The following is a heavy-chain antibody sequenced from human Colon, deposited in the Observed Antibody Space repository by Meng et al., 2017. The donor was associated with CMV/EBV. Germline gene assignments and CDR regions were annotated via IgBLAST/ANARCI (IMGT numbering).Heavy chain of an antibody. CDR3: ARDSPTGDYGDYHGY. V-gene: IGHV3-21*01. Sequence: SGFPFSDYSMNWVRQAPGKGLEWVSSISTTSTLVHYSDSVKGRFTISRDNAKNSVYLQMASLRVEDTAMYYCARDSPTGDYGDYHGYWGQGILVTVSS. J-gene: IGHJ4*01. CDR1: GFPFSDYS. D-gene: IGHD4-17*01. CDR2: ISTTSTLV.